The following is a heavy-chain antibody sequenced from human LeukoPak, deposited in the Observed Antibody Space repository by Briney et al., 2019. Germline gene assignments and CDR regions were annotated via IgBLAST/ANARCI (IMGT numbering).Heavy chain of an antibody. CDR3: ARHGKRLRYFDDAFDI. CDR1: GGSISSYY. CDR2: IYYSGST. J-gene: IGHJ3*02. D-gene: IGHD3-9*01. V-gene: IGHV4-59*08. Sequence: ASETLSLTCTVSGGSISSYYWSWIRQPPVKGLEWIGYIYYSGSTNYNPSLKSRVTISVDTSKNQFSLKLSSVTAADTAVYYCARHGKRLRYFDDAFDIWGQGTMVTVSS.